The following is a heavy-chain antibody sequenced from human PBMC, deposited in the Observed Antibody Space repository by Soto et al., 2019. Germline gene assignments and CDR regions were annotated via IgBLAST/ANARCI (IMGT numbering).Heavy chain of an antibody. CDR1: GFTFSSYA. J-gene: IGHJ4*02. D-gene: IGHD2-2*01. CDR3: AKGGRRPRIPAAMEFDY. Sequence: EVQLLESGGGLVQPGGSLRLSCAASGFTFSSYAMSWVRQAPGKGLEWVSSISGSGGNTDYADSVKGRFTISRDNSKNTLCLQMNSLRAEDTAVYYCAKGGRRPRIPAAMEFDYWGQGTLVTVSP. CDR2: ISGSGGNT. V-gene: IGHV3-23*01.